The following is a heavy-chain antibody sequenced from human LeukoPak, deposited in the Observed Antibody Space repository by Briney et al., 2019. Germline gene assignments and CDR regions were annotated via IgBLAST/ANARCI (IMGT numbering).Heavy chain of an antibody. D-gene: IGHD2-21*01. CDR2: IFLYDSQI. CDR1: YRTFISYW. V-gene: IGHV5-51*01. Sequence: LQISSHAAYRTFISYWISWWRRLPARDRQWMVIIFLYDSQIEYKPSFQGQITISPDKSVKTAHLQCDSLQTSDTALCYCATSTYSVAAHIDYWGEGTPVTVST. J-gene: IGHJ4*02. CDR3: ATSTYSVAAHIDY.